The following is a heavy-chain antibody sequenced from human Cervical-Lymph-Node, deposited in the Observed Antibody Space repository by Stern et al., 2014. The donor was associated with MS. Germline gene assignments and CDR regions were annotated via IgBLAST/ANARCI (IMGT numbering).Heavy chain of an antibody. D-gene: IGHD4-17*01. J-gene: IGHJ3*02. V-gene: IGHV4-30-2*01. Sequence: QVQLQESGSGLVKPSQTLSLTCAVSGGSISSGGYSWSWIRPPPGKGLEWIGYSCHSGTTYYNQSRKSRVTISVDRSKTQFSLKLSSVTAADTAVYYCARSSTVTPNAFDIWGQGTMVTVSS. CDR1: GGSISSGGYS. CDR2: SCHSGTT. CDR3: ARSSTVTPNAFDI.